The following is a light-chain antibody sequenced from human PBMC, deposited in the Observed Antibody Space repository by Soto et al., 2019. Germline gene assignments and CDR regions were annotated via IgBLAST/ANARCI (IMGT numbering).Light chain of an antibody. CDR3: MQALQTPTT. J-gene: IGKJ5*01. CDR2: EVS. CDR1: HSVLRITGETF. V-gene: IGKV2-29*03. Sequence: DVVIKQTPLSVSGAPGQPASISWKSSHSVLRITGETFLFWYLQKPGQSPQLLIYEVSTRVSGVPDRFSGSGSGTDFTLKISRVEAEDVGVYFCMQALQTPTTLGQGTRLEIK.